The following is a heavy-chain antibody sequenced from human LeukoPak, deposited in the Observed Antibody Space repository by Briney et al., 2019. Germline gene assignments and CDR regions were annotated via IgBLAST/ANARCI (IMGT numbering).Heavy chain of an antibody. CDR2: TFYSSKWYS. CDR3: ARGNRYYYDSSGYFPTTKFDY. CDR1: GDSVSSNSAT. D-gene: IGHD3-22*01. Sequence: SQTLSLTCAISGDSVSSNSATWTWIRQSPWRGLEWLGRTFYSSKWYSDYALSVTNRITINPDTSKNQFSLQLNSVTPEDTAVYYCARGNRYYYDSSGYFPTTKFDYWGQGTLVTVFS. V-gene: IGHV6-1*01. J-gene: IGHJ4*02.